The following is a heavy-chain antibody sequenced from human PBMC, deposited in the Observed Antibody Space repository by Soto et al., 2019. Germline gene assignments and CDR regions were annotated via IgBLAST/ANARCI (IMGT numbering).Heavy chain of an antibody. CDR2: INNDGSAA. Sequence: GVSLRLSCASSGFTFSSYWMHWFRQVPGKGLVWVSRINNDGSAATYADSVKGRFTISRDNAKNTVYLQMNSLRAEDTAVYYCVRDKPHNWFDPWGQGNPVTVSS. CDR3: VRDKPHNWFDP. V-gene: IGHV3-74*01. CDR1: GFTFSSYW. J-gene: IGHJ5*02.